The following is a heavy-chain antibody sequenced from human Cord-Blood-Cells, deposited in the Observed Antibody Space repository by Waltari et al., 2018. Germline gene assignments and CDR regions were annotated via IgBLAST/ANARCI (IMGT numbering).Heavy chain of an antibody. D-gene: IGHD3-3*01. J-gene: IGHJ2*01. CDR1: GGSISSSSYY. Sequence: QLQLQESGPGLVKPSETLSLTCTVSGGSISSSSYYWGWIRQPQGKGLEWIGSIYYRGSTDYNPSLKSRVTISVDTSKNQFSLKLSSVTAADTAVYYCARTPTDCWSGYYTGIRANWYFDLWGRGTLVTVSS. V-gene: IGHV4-39*01. CDR2: IYYRGST. CDR3: ARTPTDCWSGYYTGIRANWYFDL.